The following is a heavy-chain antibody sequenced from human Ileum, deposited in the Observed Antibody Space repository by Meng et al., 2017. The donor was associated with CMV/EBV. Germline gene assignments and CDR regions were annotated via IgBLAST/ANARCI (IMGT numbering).Heavy chain of an antibody. Sequence: KASGYTLTTYHMNWLRQAPGQGLEWMGIINPTGGSTSYAQKFQGRVTMTRDTSTNTVYLELSSLRSDDTAVYYCARVLVAGRAEYHYWGQGTLVTVSS. CDR1: GYTLTTYH. CDR2: INPTGGST. CDR3: ARVLVAGRAEYHY. V-gene: IGHV1-46*01. J-gene: IGHJ4*02. D-gene: IGHD6-19*01.